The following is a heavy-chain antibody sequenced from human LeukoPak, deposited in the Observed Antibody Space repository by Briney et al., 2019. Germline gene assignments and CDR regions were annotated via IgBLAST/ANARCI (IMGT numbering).Heavy chain of an antibody. CDR1: GSSFSDYA. CDR3: DRSLPYCGGDCHVAGP. Sequence: GGPLNLSCVRSGSSFSDYAMTWVRQAPGKGPEGVYPLSWSSSYINYADSVKGGFTIARETTKNSMYLQMNNLRSEGAAVYFCDRSLPYCGGDCHVAGPWGQATLVTVSS. J-gene: IGHJ5*02. D-gene: IGHD2-21*02. CDR2: LSWSSSYI. V-gene: IGHV3-21*06.